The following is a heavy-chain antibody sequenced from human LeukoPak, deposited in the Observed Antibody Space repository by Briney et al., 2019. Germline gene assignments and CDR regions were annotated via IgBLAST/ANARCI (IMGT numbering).Heavy chain of an antibody. CDR1: GGSFSGYY. CDR3: ARGLRGVVVTAMMYYYYYYMDV. Sequence: PSETLSLTCAVYGGSFSGYYWSWIRQPPGQGLEWIGEINHSESTNYNPSLKSRVTISVDTSKNQFSLKLSSVTAADTAVYYCARGLRGVVVTAMMYYYYYYMDVWGKGTTVTVSS. J-gene: IGHJ6*03. D-gene: IGHD2-21*02. V-gene: IGHV4-34*01. CDR2: INHSEST.